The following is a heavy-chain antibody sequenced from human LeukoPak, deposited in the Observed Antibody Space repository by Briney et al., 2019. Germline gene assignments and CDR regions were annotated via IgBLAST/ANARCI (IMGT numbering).Heavy chain of an antibody. CDR1: GFTFSSYW. V-gene: IGHV3-7*01. CDR2: IKQDGSEK. CDR3: ASLSESTVTTLYYYYYMDV. Sequence: GGSLRLSCAASGFTFSSYWMSWVRQAPGKGLEWVANIKQDGSEKYYVDSVKGRFTISRDNAKNSLYLQMNSLRAEDTAVYYCASLSESTVTTLYYYYYMDVWGKGTTVTVSS. D-gene: IGHD4-17*01. J-gene: IGHJ6*03.